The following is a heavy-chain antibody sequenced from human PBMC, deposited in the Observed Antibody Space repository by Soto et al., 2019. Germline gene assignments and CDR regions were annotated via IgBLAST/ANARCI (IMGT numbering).Heavy chain of an antibody. CDR3: AKDRGPCSGNKCSSLYYYYGMDV. D-gene: IGHD2-15*01. CDR2: VSWNSEIV. CDR1: GFKFGDYA. J-gene: IGHJ6*02. Sequence: PGGSLRLSCEASGFKFGDYAMHWVRQAPGKGLEWVSGVSWNSEIVGYADSVKGRFTISRDNAKNSLYLEMNSLRTEDTALYYCAKDRGPCSGNKCSSLYYYYGMDVWGPGTTVTVSS. V-gene: IGHV3-9*01.